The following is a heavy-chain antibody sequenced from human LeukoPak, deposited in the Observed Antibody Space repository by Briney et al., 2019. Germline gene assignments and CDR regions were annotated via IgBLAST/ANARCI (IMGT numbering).Heavy chain of an antibody. CDR1: GFPFSSYA. CDR2: ISGSGGST. D-gene: IGHD3-10*01. J-gene: IGHJ4*02. V-gene: IGHV3-23*01. Sequence: GESLKISCAASGFPFSSYAMSWVRQAPGKGLEWVSAISGSGGSTYYADSVKGRFTISRDNSKNTLYLQMNSLRAEDTAVYYCAKVRGVIIWGQGTLVTVSS. CDR3: AKVRGVII.